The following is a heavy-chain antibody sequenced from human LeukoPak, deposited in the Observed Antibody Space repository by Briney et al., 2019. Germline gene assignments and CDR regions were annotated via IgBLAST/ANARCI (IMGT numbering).Heavy chain of an antibody. CDR2: MNPNSGNT. CDR1: GYTFTSHY. Sequence: ASVKVSCKASGYTFTSHYMYWVRQATGQGLEWMGWMNPNSGNTGYAQKFQGRVTITRNTSISTAYMELSSLRSEDTAVYYCATPMVRGVTLDYWGQGTLVTVSS. CDR3: ATPMVRGVTLDY. J-gene: IGHJ4*02. D-gene: IGHD3-10*01. V-gene: IGHV1-8*03.